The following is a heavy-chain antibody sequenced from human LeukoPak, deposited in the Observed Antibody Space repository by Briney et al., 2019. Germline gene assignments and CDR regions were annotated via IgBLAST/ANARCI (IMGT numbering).Heavy chain of an antibody. CDR1: GYSISSGYY. D-gene: IGHD4-23*01. V-gene: IGHV4-38-2*02. Sequence: SETLSLTCTVSGYSISSGYYWGWIRQPPGKGLEWIGSIYHIGSTYYNRSLKSRVTISVDTSKNQFSLKLCPVTAVATVVYYCARDPGVVREPFHYWGQATLVTVSS. CDR2: IYHIGST. J-gene: IGHJ4*02. CDR3: ARDPGVVREPFHY.